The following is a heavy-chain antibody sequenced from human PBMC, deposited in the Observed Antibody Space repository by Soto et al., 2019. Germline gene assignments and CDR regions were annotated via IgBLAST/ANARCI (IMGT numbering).Heavy chain of an antibody. D-gene: IGHD4-17*01. J-gene: IGHJ5*02. CDR3: ATGTYGYSVGYFHP. Sequence: QLQLQESGSRLVKSSETLSLTCAVSGDTISTGGYSWAWIRQPPGKALEWIGHTYHSGNPYYNPSRKSGVIISVDRDKDPFALELSAVAAPDPAVYYCATGTYGYSVGYFHPWGQGTLVTVSS. CDR1: GDTISTGGYS. CDR2: TYHSGNP. V-gene: IGHV4-30-2*01.